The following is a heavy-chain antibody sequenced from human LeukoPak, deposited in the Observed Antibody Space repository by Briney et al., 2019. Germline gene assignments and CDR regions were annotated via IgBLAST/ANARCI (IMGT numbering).Heavy chain of an antibody. D-gene: IGHD3-10*01. Sequence: GGSLRLSCAASGFTFSDYYMSWIRQAPGKGLEWVSYISSSGSTIYYADSVKGRFTISRDNSKNTLYLQMNSLRAEDTAVYFCAKELHGSGNYAFDYWGQGTLVTVSS. CDR1: GFTFSDYY. J-gene: IGHJ4*02. CDR2: ISSSGSTI. V-gene: IGHV3-11*01. CDR3: AKELHGSGNYAFDY.